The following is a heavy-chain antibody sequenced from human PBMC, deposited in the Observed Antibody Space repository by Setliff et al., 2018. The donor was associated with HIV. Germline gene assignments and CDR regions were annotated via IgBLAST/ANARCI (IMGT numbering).Heavy chain of an antibody. Sequence: GASVKVSCKASGGTFSTYGLCWVRQAPGQGLEWMGGTIPIFGTANYAQQFQGRVTITADESTSTVYMELSSLRSEDTAVYYCAGGIVVVKGAFDFWGQGTMVTVSS. CDR2: TIPIFGTA. J-gene: IGHJ3*01. CDR1: GGTFSTYG. V-gene: IGHV1-69*13. D-gene: IGHD3-22*01. CDR3: AGGIVVVKGAFDF.